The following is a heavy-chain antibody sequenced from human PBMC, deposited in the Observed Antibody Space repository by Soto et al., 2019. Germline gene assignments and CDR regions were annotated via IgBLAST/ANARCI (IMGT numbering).Heavy chain of an antibody. D-gene: IGHD1-1*01. CDR2: IYYSGST. CDR3: ARGRTGTTTYYYSGMDV. CDR1: GGSISSYY. Sequence: SETLSLTCTVSGGSISSYYWSWIRQPPGKGLEWIGYIYYSGSTNYNPSLKSRATISVDTSKNQFSLKLSSVTAADTAVYYCARGRTGTTTYYYSGMDVWGQGTTVT. J-gene: IGHJ6*02. V-gene: IGHV4-59*01.